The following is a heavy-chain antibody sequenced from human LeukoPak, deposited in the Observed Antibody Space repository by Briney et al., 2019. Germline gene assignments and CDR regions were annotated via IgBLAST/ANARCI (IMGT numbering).Heavy chain of an antibody. CDR1: RGSISGYY. D-gene: IGHD1-1*01. J-gene: IGHJ4*02. Sequence: PSETLSLTCTVSRGSISGYYWSWIRQPPGQGLDWVGYISYTGSTIYNPSLTSRVTISIDMSENQFSLKLSSVTAADTAMYYCARHTGGTTEDYWGQGTLVTVSS. CDR3: ARHTGGTTEDY. CDR2: ISYTGST. V-gene: IGHV4-59*01.